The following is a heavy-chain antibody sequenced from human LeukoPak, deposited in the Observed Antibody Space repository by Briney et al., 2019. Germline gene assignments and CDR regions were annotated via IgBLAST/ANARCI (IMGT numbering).Heavy chain of an antibody. Sequence: GRSLRLSCAASGFTFSSYSMNWVRQAPGKGLEWVSSISSSSSYIYYADSVKGRFTISRDNAKNSLYLRMNSLRAEDTAVYYCARDRGSGFDYWGQGTLVTVSS. CDR2: ISSSSSYI. CDR1: GFTFSSYS. J-gene: IGHJ4*02. CDR3: ARDRGSGFDY. D-gene: IGHD2-15*01. V-gene: IGHV3-21*01.